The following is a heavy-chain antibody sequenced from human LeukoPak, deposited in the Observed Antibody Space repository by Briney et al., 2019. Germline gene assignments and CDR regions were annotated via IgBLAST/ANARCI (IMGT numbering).Heavy chain of an antibody. J-gene: IGHJ4*02. Sequence: GRSLRLSCAASGFTFSSYAMHWVRQAPGKGLEWVAVISYDGSNKYYADSVKGRFTISRDNSKNTLYLQMNSLRAEDTAVYYCAKDLRGSGWYYFDYWGQGTLVTVSS. V-gene: IGHV3-30-3*01. CDR3: AKDLRGSGWYYFDY. D-gene: IGHD6-19*01. CDR1: GFTFSSYA. CDR2: ISYDGSNK.